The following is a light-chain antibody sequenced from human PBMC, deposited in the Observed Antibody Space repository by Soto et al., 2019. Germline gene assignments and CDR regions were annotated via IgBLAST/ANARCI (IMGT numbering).Light chain of an antibody. CDR3: CSYAGSYSWV. CDR2: DVN. V-gene: IGLV2-11*01. CDR1: SSDVGGYNY. Sequence: QSALTQPRSVSGSPGQSVTISCTGTSSDVGGYNYVSWYQQHPGKAPKLMIYDVNERPSGIPDRFSGSKSGNTASLTISGLQAEDEAEYYCCSYAGSYSWVFGGGPKLTVL. J-gene: IGLJ3*02.